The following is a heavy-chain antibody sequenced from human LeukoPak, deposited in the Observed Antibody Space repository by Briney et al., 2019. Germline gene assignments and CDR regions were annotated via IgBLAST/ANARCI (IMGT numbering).Heavy chain of an antibody. CDR2: ISSSGSTI. CDR3: ARVIRPTTFDY. Sequence: GGSLRLSCAASGFTFSSYEMNWVRQAPGKGLEWVSYISSSGSTIYYADSVKGRFTISRDNAKNSLYLQMNSLRAEDTAFYYCARVIRPTTFDYWGQGTLVTVSS. D-gene: IGHD1-1*01. V-gene: IGHV3-48*03. CDR1: GFTFSSYE. J-gene: IGHJ4*02.